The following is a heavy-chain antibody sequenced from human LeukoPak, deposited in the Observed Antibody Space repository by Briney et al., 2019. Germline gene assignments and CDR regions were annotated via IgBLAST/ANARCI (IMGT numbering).Heavy chain of an antibody. D-gene: IGHD3-10*01. J-gene: IGHJ4*02. CDR2: IYSIGST. V-gene: IGHV4-59*08. CDR3: ARTLWFGELPYYFDY. CDR1: GGSISTYY. Sequence: SETLSLTCTVSGGSISTYYWNWIRQSPGKGLEWIVDIYSIGSTNYNPSLKSRVTISVDTSKNQFSLKLSSVTAADTAVYYCARTLWFGELPYYFDYWGQGTLVTVSS.